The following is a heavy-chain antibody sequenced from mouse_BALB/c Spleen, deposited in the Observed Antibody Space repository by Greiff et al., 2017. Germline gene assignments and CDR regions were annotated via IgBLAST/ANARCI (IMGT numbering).Heavy chain of an antibody. J-gene: IGHJ4*01. CDR2: ISNGGGST. Sequence: EVHLVESGGGLVQPGGSLKLSCAASGFTFSSYTMSWVRQTPEKRLEWVAYISNGGGSTYYPDTVKGRFTISRDNAKNTLYLQMSSLKSEDTAMYYCARHESHYAMDYWGQGTSVTVSS. V-gene: IGHV5-12-2*01. CDR3: ARHESHYAMDY. CDR1: GFTFSSYT.